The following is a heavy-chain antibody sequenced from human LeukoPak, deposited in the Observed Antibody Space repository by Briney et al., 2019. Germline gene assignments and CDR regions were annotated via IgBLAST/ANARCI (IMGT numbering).Heavy chain of an antibody. J-gene: IGHJ5*02. CDR2: MSYSGST. CDR1: GASIRSNNDY. V-gene: IGHV4-39*01. CDR3: ARHPDRDWFDP. Sequence: SETLSLTCAVSGASIRSNNDYWGWIRQPPGKGLEWIGSMSYSGSTYYNPSLKSRVTMSEDTSTNQFSLKLTSVTAADTAVYYCARHPDRDWFDPWGQGTLVTVSS.